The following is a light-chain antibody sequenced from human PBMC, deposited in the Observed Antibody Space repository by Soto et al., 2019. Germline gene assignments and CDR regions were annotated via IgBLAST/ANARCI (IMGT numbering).Light chain of an antibody. V-gene: IGKV3-15*01. CDR3: QQGSNWPRT. CDR1: QSVGSN. J-gene: IGKJ2*01. Sequence: ERVMTQSPATLSVSPGERATLSCRASQSVGSNLAWYQQKPGHAPRLLIFGASSRATGVPARFSGSGSGTEFTLTINSLQSEDFAVYYCQQGSNWPRTFGQGTKLEIK. CDR2: GAS.